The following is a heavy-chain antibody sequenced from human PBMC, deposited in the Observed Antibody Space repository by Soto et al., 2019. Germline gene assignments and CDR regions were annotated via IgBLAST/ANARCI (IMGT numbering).Heavy chain of an antibody. CDR1: GYTFTSYG. CDR3: ARGRYGDY. Sequence: QVHLVQSGAEVKKPGASVKVSCKCSGYTFTSYGITWVQQAPGQGLEWMGWISAHNDNTDYAQKLQGRVTVTRDTSTSTAYMELRSLRSDDTAVYYCARGRYGDYWGQGALVTVSS. CDR2: ISAHNDNT. V-gene: IGHV1-18*01. D-gene: IGHD1-1*01. J-gene: IGHJ4*02.